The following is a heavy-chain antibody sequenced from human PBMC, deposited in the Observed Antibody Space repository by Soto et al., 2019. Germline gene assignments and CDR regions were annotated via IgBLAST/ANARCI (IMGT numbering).Heavy chain of an antibody. J-gene: IGHJ4*02. CDR3: AKDPSTGSADY. CDR1: GFILSNYA. Sequence: GWSLRLSCTASGFILSNYAMNWVRQAPGKGLEWVSTLSKDGANEHYADSVKGRFTTSRDGSKNTLYLQMNSLRAEDTAMYYCAKDPSTGSADYWGQGTQVTVTS. D-gene: IGHD3-9*01. CDR2: LSKDGANE. V-gene: IGHV3-23*01.